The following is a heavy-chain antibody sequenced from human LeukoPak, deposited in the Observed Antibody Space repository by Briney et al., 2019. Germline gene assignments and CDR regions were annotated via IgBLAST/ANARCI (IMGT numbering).Heavy chain of an antibody. CDR3: ARAVTSVSFFDY. V-gene: IGHV3-23*01. D-gene: IGHD4-17*01. CDR2: ISVGGSTT. J-gene: IGHJ4*02. CDR1: GFTFSTYA. Sequence: GGSLRLSCAATGFTFSTYAMSWVRQAPGKGLEWVSAISVGGSTTYYADSVKGRFTISRDNSKNTLYLQMNSLRGEDTAVYYCARAVTSVSFFDYWGQGTLVTVSS.